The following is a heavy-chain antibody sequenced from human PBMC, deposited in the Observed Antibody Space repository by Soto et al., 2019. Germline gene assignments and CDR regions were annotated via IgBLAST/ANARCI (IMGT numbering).Heavy chain of an antibody. CDR2: IIPMFDTP. V-gene: IGHV1-69*13. CDR3: ARSGGLDRDFNY. Sequence: ASVKVSCKASGGTSSSDSFSWVRQAPGQGLEWMGGIIPMFDTPIYAQKFQDRVTITADESTSTAYMQLSSLRSGDTAVYYCARSGGLDRDFNYWGQGSLVTVSS. J-gene: IGHJ4*02. D-gene: IGHD2-15*01. CDR1: GGTSSSDS.